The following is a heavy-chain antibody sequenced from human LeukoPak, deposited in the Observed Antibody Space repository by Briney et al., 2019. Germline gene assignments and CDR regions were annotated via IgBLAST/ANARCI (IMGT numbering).Heavy chain of an antibody. V-gene: IGHV3-30*02. CDR2: IRYDGSNK. CDR3: AKDHFSGRMATGSDFDY. D-gene: IGHD5-24*01. J-gene: IGHJ4*02. Sequence: GALRLSCAASGFTFSSYAMSWVRQAPGKGLEWVAFIRYDGSNKYYADSVKGRFTISRDNSKNTLYLQMNSLRAEDTAVYYCAKDHFSGRMATGSDFDYWGQGTLVTVSS. CDR1: GFTFSSYA.